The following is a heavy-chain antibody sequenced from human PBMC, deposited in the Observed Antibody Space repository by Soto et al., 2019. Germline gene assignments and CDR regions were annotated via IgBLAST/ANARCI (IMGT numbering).Heavy chain of an antibody. J-gene: IGHJ6*02. CDR3: ARHEQFYYQFYGMDV. V-gene: IGHV5-51*01. D-gene: IGHD4-4*01. Sequence: PGESLKISCETSGYSFTTYWLAWVRQRPGKGLEWMGIINPGIINPADSDIRYSPSFQGRVTISADRSINTAYLQWSGLEASDTAIYYCARHEQFYYQFYGMDVWGQGTTVTVSS. CDR1: GYSFTTYW. CDR2: INPGIINPADSDI.